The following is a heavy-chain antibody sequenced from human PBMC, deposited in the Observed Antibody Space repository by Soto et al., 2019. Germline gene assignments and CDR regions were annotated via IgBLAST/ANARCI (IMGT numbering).Heavy chain of an antibody. CDR2: ISYDGSNK. J-gene: IGHJ5*02. V-gene: IGHV3-30-3*01. D-gene: IGHD6-13*01. Sequence: VQLVESGGGLVQPGGSLRLSCAASGFTFSSYAMHWVRQAPGKGLEWVAVISYDGSNKYYADSVKGRFTISRDNSKNTLYLQMNSLRAEDTAVYYCARGQPRRVAAAGAPPGWFDPWGQGTLVTVSS. CDR1: GFTFSSYA. CDR3: ARGQPRRVAAAGAPPGWFDP.